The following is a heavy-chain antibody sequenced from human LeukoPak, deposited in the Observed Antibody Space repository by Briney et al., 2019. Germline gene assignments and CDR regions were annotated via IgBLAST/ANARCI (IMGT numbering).Heavy chain of an antibody. J-gene: IGHJ4*02. CDR3: AAQANYYDSSGYYYVAGEFDY. D-gene: IGHD3-22*01. Sequence: GRSLRLSCAASGFTFSSYGMHWVRQPPGKGLEWVAVIWYDGSNKYYADSVKGRFTISRDNSKNTLYLQMNSLRAEDTAVYYCAAQANYYDSSGYYYVAGEFDYWGQGTLVTVSS. CDR2: IWYDGSNK. V-gene: IGHV3-33*01. CDR1: GFTFSSYG.